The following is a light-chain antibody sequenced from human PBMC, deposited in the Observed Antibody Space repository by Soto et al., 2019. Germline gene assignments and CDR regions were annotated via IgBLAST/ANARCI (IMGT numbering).Light chain of an antibody. Sequence: DIQMTQSPSTLSASVGDRVTIACRASQTISSWLAWYQQIPGKAPKLLIYDASNLESGVPSRFSGSGSGTELTLTISSPQPEDFATYYCQQYNSYPWTFGQGTKVDIK. CDR2: DAS. CDR3: QQYNSYPWT. CDR1: QTISSW. V-gene: IGKV1-5*01. J-gene: IGKJ1*01.